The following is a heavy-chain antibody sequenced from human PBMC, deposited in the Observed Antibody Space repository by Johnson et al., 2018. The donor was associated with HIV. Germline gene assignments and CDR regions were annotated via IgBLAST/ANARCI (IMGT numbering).Heavy chain of an antibody. Sequence: VQLVESGGGLVQPGGSLRLSCAASGFTVSSNYMSWVRQAPGKGLEWVSVIYSGGSTYYADSVKGRFTISRDNAKNSLYLQMNSLRAEDTAVYYCARDVIKVIAARDDAFDIWGKGTMVTVSS. D-gene: IGHD6-6*01. CDR1: GFTVSSNY. J-gene: IGHJ3*02. CDR3: ARDVIKVIAARDDAFDI. V-gene: IGHV3-66*01. CDR2: IYSGGST.